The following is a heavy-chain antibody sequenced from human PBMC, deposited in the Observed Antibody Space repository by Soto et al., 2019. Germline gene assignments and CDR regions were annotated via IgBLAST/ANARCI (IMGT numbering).Heavy chain of an antibody. CDR2: ISYDETNE. D-gene: IGHD3-22*01. J-gene: IGHJ4*02. V-gene: IGHV3-30-3*01. CDR3: SRAPFDSSGYFGY. CDR1: GFTFSRYS. Sequence: QVQLVESGGGVVQPGRSLRLSCAASGFTFSRYSMHWVRQAPGKGLEWVAAISYDETNESYADSVKGRFTISRDTSKNTLFLQMNSLRPEDTAVYFCSRAPFDSSGYFGYWGQVALVTVSS.